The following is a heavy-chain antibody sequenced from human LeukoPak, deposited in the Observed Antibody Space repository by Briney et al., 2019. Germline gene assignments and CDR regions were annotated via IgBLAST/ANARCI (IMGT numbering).Heavy chain of an antibody. CDR1: GFTFSSNA. CDR2: ITAGGDTP. V-gene: IGHV3-23*01. J-gene: IGHJ4*02. Sequence: GGSLRLSCAASGFTFSSNAMTWVRQAPGKGLECVSAITAGGDTPYYADSVRGRFTISRDNSRNTLYLQLNSLRAEDTALYYCAKTGGIAAAHWGQGTLVTVSS. CDR3: AKTGGIAAAH. D-gene: IGHD6-13*01.